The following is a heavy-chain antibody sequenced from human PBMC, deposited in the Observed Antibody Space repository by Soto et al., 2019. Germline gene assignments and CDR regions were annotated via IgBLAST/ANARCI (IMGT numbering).Heavy chain of an antibody. Sequence: QVQLVQSGAEVKKPGSSVKVSCKASGGTFSSYTISWVRQAPGQGLEWMGRMIPILGIANYAQKFQGRVPITADKSTSTANRELISLRAEDTAVYYWASLYGDDSVGYWGQGTLVTFSS. D-gene: IGHD4-17*01. CDR3: ASLYGDDSVGY. CDR2: MIPILGIA. V-gene: IGHV1-69*02. J-gene: IGHJ4*02. CDR1: GGTFSSYT.